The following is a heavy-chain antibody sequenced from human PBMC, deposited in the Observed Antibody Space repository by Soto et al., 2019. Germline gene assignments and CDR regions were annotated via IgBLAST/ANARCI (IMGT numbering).Heavy chain of an antibody. J-gene: IGHJ3*02. V-gene: IGHV1-24*01. D-gene: IGHD6-6*01. Sequence: QVQLVQSGAEVKKPGASVKVSCKVSGYTLTELSMHWVRQAPGKGLEWMGGFDPEDGETIYAQKFQGRVTMTEDTSTDTAYMELSSLGCEDTAVYYCATAGGYSSSSGAFEIWGQGTMVTVSS. CDR2: FDPEDGET. CDR3: ATAGGYSSSSGAFEI. CDR1: GYTLTELS.